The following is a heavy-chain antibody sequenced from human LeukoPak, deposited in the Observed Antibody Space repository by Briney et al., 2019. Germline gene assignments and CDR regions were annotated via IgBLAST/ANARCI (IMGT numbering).Heavy chain of an antibody. CDR1: GFIFDDYA. CDR2: ITWGRDNL. V-gene: IGHV3-9*01. CDR3: TRDLMDYDVSTGLHHYYMDV. D-gene: IGHD3-9*01. Sequence: QAGGSLRLSCAVSGFIFDDYAMHWVRQAPGKGLEWVSGITWGRDNLAYAASVKGRFTISRDNAKNTLYLQMNTLRVEDTAVYYCTRDLMDYDVSTGLHHYYMDVWGQGTTVTVSS. J-gene: IGHJ6*02.